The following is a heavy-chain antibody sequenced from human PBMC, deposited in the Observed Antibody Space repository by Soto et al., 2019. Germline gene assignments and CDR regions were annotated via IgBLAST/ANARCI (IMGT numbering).Heavy chain of an antibody. Sequence: PSETLSLTCTVSGGSISGYYWSWLRQPPGKGLEYIGYVYYTGSTNYNPSLKSRVTISVDTSKNQFSLKLSSVTAADTAVYYCARHTSSRDYGDFDYWGQGTLVIISS. CDR2: VYYTGST. CDR1: GGSISGYY. D-gene: IGHD3-3*01. CDR3: ARHTSSRDYGDFDY. J-gene: IGHJ4*02. V-gene: IGHV4-59*08.